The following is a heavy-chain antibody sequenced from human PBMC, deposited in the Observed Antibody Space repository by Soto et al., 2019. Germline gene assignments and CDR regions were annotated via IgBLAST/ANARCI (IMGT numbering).Heavy chain of an antibody. CDR2: IKSKTDGGTT. V-gene: IGHV3-15*07. CDR1: GFTFSSYS. Sequence: GGSLRLSCAAPGFTFSSYSMKWVRQAPGKGLEWVGRIKSKTDGGTTDYAAPVKGRFTISRDDSKNTLYLQMNSLKTEDTAVYYCTTDPYYYDSSGYRPELDWGQGTLVTVSS. CDR3: TTDPYYYDSSGYRPELD. J-gene: IGHJ4*02. D-gene: IGHD3-22*01.